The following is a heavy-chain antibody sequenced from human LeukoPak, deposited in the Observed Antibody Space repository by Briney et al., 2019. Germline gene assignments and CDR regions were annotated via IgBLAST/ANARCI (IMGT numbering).Heavy chain of an antibody. CDR3: AKDVLDSGWY. CDR1: GFTFSSYG. V-gene: IGHV3-30*02. D-gene: IGHD6-19*01. Sequence: RGSPRLSCAASGFTFSSYGMHWVRQAPGKGLEWVAFLRYDGSKKYYAESVKGRFTISRDNSKNTLYLQMNSLRAEDTAVYYCAKDVLDSGWYWGQGTLVTVSS. CDR2: LRYDGSKK. J-gene: IGHJ4*02.